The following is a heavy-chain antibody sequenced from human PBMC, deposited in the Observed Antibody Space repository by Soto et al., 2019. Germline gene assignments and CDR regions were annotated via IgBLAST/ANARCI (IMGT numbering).Heavy chain of an antibody. D-gene: IGHD1-26*01. CDR2: IYGGGDT. J-gene: IGHJ4*02. Sequence: EVQLVESGGGLIQPGGSLRLSCAASGFTVSSNYMSWVRQAPGKGLEWVSVIYGGGDTYYADSVKGRFTISRDNSRNTLYLQMNSLRADDTAVYYCARQFSRSLDYWGQGTLVTVSS. CDR1: GFTVSSNY. CDR3: ARQFSRSLDY. V-gene: IGHV3-53*01.